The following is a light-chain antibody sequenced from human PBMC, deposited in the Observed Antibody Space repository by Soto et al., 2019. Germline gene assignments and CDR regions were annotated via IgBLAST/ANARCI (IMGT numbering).Light chain of an antibody. J-gene: IGKJ4*01. V-gene: IGKV1-9*01. CDR2: AAS. CDR1: QGISSY. CDR3: QQLNS. Sequence: DIQLTQSPSFLSASVGDRVTITCRASQGISSYLAWYQQKPGKAPKLLIYAASTLQSGVPSRFSGSGSGTEFNLNISSLQPADFATYYCQQLNSFGGGTKVEIK.